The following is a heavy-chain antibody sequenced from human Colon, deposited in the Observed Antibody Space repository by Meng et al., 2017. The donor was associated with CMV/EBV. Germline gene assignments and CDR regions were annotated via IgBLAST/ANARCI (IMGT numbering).Heavy chain of an antibody. J-gene: IGHJ6*02. V-gene: IGHV3-23*01. CDR3: AKGHNTAGFHPSYYGLDV. CDR2: LSPGGGAT. D-gene: IGHD2-8*02. Sequence: ESLKISCAASGFVFSTSAMSWVRQAPGKGLEWVAGLSPGGGATYYAQSVRGRFTVSRDNSKNMVFLQLNSLRAEDTAVYYCAKGHNTAGFHPSYYGLDVWGQGTTVTVSS. CDR1: GFVFSTSA.